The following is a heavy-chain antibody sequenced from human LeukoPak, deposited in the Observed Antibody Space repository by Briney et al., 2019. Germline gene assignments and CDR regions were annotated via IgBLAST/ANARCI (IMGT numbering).Heavy chain of an antibody. V-gene: IGHV1-2*02. D-gene: IGHD2-2*01. J-gene: IGHJ6*03. CDR2: INPNSGGT. CDR3: ASMPSTEIYYFYYMDV. CDR1: GYTFTGYY. Sequence: ASVKVSCKASGYTFTGYYMHWVRQAPGQGLEWMGWINPNSGGTNYAQKFQGRVTMTRDTSISTAYMELSRLRSDDTAVYYCASMPSTEIYYFYYMDVWGKGTTVTVSS.